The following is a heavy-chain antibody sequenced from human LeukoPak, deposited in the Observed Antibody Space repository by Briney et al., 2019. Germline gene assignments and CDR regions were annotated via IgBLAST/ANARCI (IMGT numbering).Heavy chain of an antibody. CDR1: GCTFTDNF. CDR3: ARDQRARLGYTYAMDV. CDR2: IYPNSGGT. V-gene: IGHV1-2*02. Sequence: SLPVSCQACGCTFTDNFMHWLGQAAGRGGAGVGWIYPNSGGTHYAHKFWGRVTMTRDTSISTAYLDLRSLTSDDTAIYYCARDQRARLGYTYAMDVWGQGTTVTVSS. J-gene: IGHJ6*02. D-gene: IGHD5-18*01.